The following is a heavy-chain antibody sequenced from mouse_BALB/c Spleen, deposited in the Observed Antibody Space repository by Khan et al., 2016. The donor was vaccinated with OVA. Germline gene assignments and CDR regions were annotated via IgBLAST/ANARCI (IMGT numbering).Heavy chain of an antibody. J-gene: IGHJ2*01. CDR2: ISSDSSTI. V-gene: IGHV5-17*02. Sequence: EVELVESGGGLMQPGGSRKLSCAASGFTFTSYGMHWIRQAPEKGLEWVAYISSDSSTIYYADTVKGRFTISRDNPKNTLFLQMTSLRSGDTAMYFCATSYFYGYYFDYWGQGTTLTVSS. CDR3: ATSYFYGYYFDY. D-gene: IGHD1-1*01. CDR1: GFTFTSYG.